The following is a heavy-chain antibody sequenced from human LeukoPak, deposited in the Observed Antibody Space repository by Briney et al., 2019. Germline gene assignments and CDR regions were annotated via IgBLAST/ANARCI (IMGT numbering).Heavy chain of an antibody. CDR1: GDSISTTSYY. V-gene: IGHV4-39*01. Sequence: SETLSLTCTVSGDSISTTSYYWDWVRQPPGKGLEWIGSIHHRGSTYYNPSLKSRVTISVHTSKSQFSLRLSSVTAADTGVYYCARHPLRLGMDVWGQGTTVTVSS. J-gene: IGHJ6*02. CDR3: ARHPLRLGMDV. D-gene: IGHD3-3*01. CDR2: IHHRGST.